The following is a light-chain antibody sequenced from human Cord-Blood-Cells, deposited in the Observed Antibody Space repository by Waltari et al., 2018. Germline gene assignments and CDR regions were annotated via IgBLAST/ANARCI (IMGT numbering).Light chain of an antibody. CDR1: KIGSKS. CDR3: QVWDSSSDHPV. J-gene: IGLJ3*02. Sequence: SSVLTQPPSVSVAPGKTARITCGGNKIGSKSVHWYQLKPGQAPVLVIYYDSDRPAGIPQRFSGSNSGNTTTLTISRVEAGDEADYYCQVWDSSSDHPVFGGGTKLTIL. CDR2: YDS. V-gene: IGLV3-21*04.